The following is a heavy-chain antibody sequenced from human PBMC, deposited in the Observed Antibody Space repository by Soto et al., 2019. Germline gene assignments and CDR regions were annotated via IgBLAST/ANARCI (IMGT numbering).Heavy chain of an antibody. Sequence: SETLSLTCAVYGGSFSGYYWSWIRQPPGKGLEWIGEINHSGSTNYNPSLKSRVTISVDTSKNQFSLKLSSVTAADTAVYYCARVGRIAARLPGNWFDPWGQGTLVTVS. V-gene: IGHV4-34*01. CDR1: GGSFSGYY. CDR3: ARVGRIAARLPGNWFDP. D-gene: IGHD6-6*01. CDR2: INHSGST. J-gene: IGHJ5*02.